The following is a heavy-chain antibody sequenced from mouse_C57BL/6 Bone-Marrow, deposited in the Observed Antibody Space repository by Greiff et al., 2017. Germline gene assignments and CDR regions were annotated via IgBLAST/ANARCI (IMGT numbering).Heavy chain of an antibody. D-gene: IGHD3-2*02. CDR2: IYPRSGNT. J-gene: IGHJ2*01. CDR3: AKERLIYCYDY. CDR1: GYTFTSYG. Sequence: QVQLQQSGAELARPGASVKLSCKASGYTFTSYGISWVKQRTGQGLEWIGEIYPRSGNTYYNEKFKGKATLTADKSSSTAYMELRSLTSEDSAVYFCAKERLIYCYDYWGQGTTLTVSA. V-gene: IGHV1-81*01.